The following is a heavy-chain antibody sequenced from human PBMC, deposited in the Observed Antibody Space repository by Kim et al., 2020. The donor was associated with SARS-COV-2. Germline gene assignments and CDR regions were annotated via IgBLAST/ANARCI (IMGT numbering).Heavy chain of an antibody. CDR2: INSDGSST. CDR3: ARVLPANYDILTGSEYYYYGMDV. Sequence: GGSLRLSCAASGFTFSSYWMHWVRQAPGKGLVWVSRINSDGSSTSYADSVKGRFTISRDNAKNTLYLQMNSLRAEDTAVYYCARVLPANYDILTGSEYYYYGMDVWGQGTTVTVSS. J-gene: IGHJ6*02. D-gene: IGHD3-9*01. CDR1: GFTFSSYW. V-gene: IGHV3-74*01.